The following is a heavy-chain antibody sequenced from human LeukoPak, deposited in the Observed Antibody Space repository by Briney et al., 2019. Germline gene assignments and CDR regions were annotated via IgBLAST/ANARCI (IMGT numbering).Heavy chain of an antibody. V-gene: IGHV4-34*01. CDR2: INHSGST. J-gene: IGHJ6*03. D-gene: IGHD6-6*01. CDR1: GGSFSGYY. Sequence: SETLSLTCAVYGGSFSGYYWSWIRQPPGKGLEWIGEINHSGSTNYNPSLKSRVTISVDTSKNQFSLNLSSVTAADTAVYYCARVGEQLVRYYYYYMDVWGKGTTVTVSS. CDR3: ARVGEQLVRYYYYYMDV.